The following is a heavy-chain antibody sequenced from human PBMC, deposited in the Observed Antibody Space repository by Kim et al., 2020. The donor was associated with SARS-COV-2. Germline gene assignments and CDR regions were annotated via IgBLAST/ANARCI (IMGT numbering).Heavy chain of an antibody. CDR2: ISYDGSNK. CDR1: GFTFSSYA. J-gene: IGHJ4*02. CDR3: ARDRAYYGDPRFYFDY. D-gene: IGHD4-17*01. Sequence: GGSLRLSCAASGFTFSSYAMHWVRQAPGKGLEWVAVISYDGSNKYYADSVKGRFTISRDNSKNTLYLQMNSLRAEDTAVYYCARDRAYYGDPRFYFDYWGQGTLVTVSS. V-gene: IGHV3-30-3*01.